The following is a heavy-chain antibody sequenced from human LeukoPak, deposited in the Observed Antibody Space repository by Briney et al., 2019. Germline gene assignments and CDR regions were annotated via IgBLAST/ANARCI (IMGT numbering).Heavy chain of an antibody. D-gene: IGHD3-3*01. CDR3: ARVAYDFWSGYNYGMDV. Sequence: ASVRVSCKASGFTFTTYFMHWVRQAPGQGLEWMGWINPYSGATNSAQKFQGRVTMTRDTSISTAYMELSRLRSDDTAVYYCARVAYDFWSGYNYGMDVWGQGTTVTVSS. V-gene: IGHV1-2*02. CDR1: GFTFTTYF. CDR2: INPYSGAT. J-gene: IGHJ6*02.